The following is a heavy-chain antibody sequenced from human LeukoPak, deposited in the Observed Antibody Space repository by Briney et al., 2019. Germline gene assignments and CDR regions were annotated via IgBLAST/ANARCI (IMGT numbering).Heavy chain of an antibody. J-gene: IGHJ4*02. CDR3: ARHGGTGIRYFDWLLHFDY. D-gene: IGHD3-9*01. CDR2: IYYSGST. CDR1: GGSISSSSYY. Sequence: SETLSLTCTVSGGSISSSSYYWGWIRQPPGKGLEWIGSIYYSGSTYYNPSLKSRVTISVDTSKNQFSLKLSSVTAADTAVYYCARHGGTGIRYFDWLLHFDYWGQGTLVTVSS. V-gene: IGHV4-39*01.